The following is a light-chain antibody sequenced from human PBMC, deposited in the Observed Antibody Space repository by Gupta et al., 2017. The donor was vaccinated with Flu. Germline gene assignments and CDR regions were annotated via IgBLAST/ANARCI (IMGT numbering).Light chain of an antibody. Sequence: ALTPPSSVSGVPGPSITGTCPGTSKDLGAYNYVCWYQQLPGRAPKLIFYDVRHRPSGVSDRFSASKSGNTASLTISGLQAEDEADYYCNSDTTIGLYVFGTGTRVTVL. CDR1: SKDLGAYNY. J-gene: IGLJ1*01. CDR3: NSDTTIGLYV. V-gene: IGLV2-14*03. CDR2: DVR.